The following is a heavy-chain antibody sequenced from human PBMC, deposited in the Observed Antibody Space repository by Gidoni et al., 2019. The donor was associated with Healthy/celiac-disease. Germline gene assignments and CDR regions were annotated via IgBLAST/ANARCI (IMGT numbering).Heavy chain of an antibody. Sequence: QVQLVESGGGVVQPGRSVRLSCAASGCTFSSYGMHWVRQAPGKGLEWVAVISYDGSNKYYADSVKCRFTISRDNSKNTLYLQMNSLRAEDTAVYYCAKGGWCGGDCLGDYWGQGTLVTVSS. CDR1: GCTFSSYG. CDR2: ISYDGSNK. CDR3: AKGGWCGGDCLGDY. V-gene: IGHV3-30*18. D-gene: IGHD2-21*02. J-gene: IGHJ4*02.